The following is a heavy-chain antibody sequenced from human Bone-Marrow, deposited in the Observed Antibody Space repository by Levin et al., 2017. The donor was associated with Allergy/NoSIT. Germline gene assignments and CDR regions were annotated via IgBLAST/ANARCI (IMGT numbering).Heavy chain of an antibody. CDR2: INGNGKNT. D-gene: IGHD3-3*01. CDR1: GFTFSSYA. CDR3: AKMPPYDLWNNSYLDV. J-gene: IGHJ6*03. V-gene: IGHV3-23*05. Sequence: GGSLRLSCVASGFTFSSYAMTWVRQVPGKGLEWVSSINGNGKNTYYADSVKGRFTISRDHSRSTLYLQMNSLRADDSAMYYCAKMPPYDLWNNSYLDVWGKGATVTVSS.